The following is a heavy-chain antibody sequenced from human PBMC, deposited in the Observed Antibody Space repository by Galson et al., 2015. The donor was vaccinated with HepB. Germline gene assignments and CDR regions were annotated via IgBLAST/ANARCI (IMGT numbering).Heavy chain of an antibody. D-gene: IGHD5-18*01. Sequence: SLRLSCAASGFTFSNAWMSWVRQAPGKGLEWVGRIKSKTDGGTTDYAAPVKGRFTISRDDSKNTLYLQMNSLKTEDTAVYYCTTGQWIQLWGLSWGQGTLVTVSS. CDR2: IKSKTDGGTT. CDR3: TTGQWIQLWGLS. V-gene: IGHV3-15*01. J-gene: IGHJ5*02. CDR1: GFTFSNAW.